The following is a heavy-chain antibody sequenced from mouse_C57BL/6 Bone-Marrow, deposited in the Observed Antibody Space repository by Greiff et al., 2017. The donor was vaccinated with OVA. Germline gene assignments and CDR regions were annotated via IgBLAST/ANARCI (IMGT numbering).Heavy chain of an antibody. J-gene: IGHJ2*01. CDR1: GYSITSGYY. D-gene: IGHD1-1*01. CDR3: ARSGLTTVVGDY. Sequence: ESGPGLVKPSQSLSLTCSVTGYSITSGYYWNWIRQFPGNKLEWMGYISYDGSNNYNPSLKNRISITRDTSKNQFFLKLNSVTTEDTATYYCARSGLTTVVGDYWGQGTTLTVSS. CDR2: ISYDGSN. V-gene: IGHV3-6*01.